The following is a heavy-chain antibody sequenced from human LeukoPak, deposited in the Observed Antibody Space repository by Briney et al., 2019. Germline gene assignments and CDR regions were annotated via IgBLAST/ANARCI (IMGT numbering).Heavy chain of an antibody. V-gene: IGHV3-53*01. CDR1: GFTVSSNY. D-gene: IGHD2-15*01. Sequence: GGSLRLSCAASGFTVSSNYMSWVRQAPGKGLEWGSVIYSGGSTYYADSVKGRFTISRDNSKNTLYLQMNSLRAEGTAVYYCARDLGWGYSYYYGMDVWGQGTTVTVSS. CDR2: IYSGGST. CDR3: ARDLGWGYSYYYGMDV. J-gene: IGHJ6*02.